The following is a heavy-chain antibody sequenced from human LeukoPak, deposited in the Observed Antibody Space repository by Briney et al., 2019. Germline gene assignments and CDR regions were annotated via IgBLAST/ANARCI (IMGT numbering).Heavy chain of an antibody. Sequence: GGSLRLSCAASGFTVSSNYINWVRQAPGKGLEWVSLIHSGGNRYYADSVKGRFTISRDNSKNTVFLEMNSLRAEDTAVYYCAKMFNADVYFEYWGQGILVTGSS. CDR3: AKMFNADVYFEY. CDR1: GFTVSSNY. CDR2: IHSGGNR. V-gene: IGHV3-53*01. J-gene: IGHJ4*02. D-gene: IGHD2-2*01.